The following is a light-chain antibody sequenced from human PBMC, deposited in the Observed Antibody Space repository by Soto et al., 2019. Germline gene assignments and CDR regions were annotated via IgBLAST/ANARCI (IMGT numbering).Light chain of an antibody. J-gene: IGKJ2*01. CDR1: QSIDTY. Sequence: DIQMTQSPSSLSASFGDRVTLTCRASQSIDTYLNWYQQKPGTAPKLLMYAASTLHSGVPSRFSGSGSGTDFTLTISMLQREDFATYFCQQSHSTPYTFGQGTKLEI. CDR3: QQSHSTPYT. V-gene: IGKV1-39*01. CDR2: AAS.